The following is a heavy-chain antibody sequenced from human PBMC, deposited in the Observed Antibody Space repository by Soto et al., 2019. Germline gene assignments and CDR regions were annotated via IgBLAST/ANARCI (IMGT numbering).Heavy chain of an antibody. CDR1: GFTFSTYT. CDR3: AGRIAVAGTNYYGMDV. CDR2: ISTNGGST. J-gene: IGHJ6*01. V-gene: IGHV3-64*01. Sequence: EVQLVESGGGLVQPGGSLRLSCAASGFTFSTYTMHWVRQAPGKGLEYVSGISTNGGSTYYTTSVKGRFTISRDNSKNTLYLQMGSLGVEDMAVYYCAGRIAVAGTNYYGMDVW. D-gene: IGHD6-19*01.